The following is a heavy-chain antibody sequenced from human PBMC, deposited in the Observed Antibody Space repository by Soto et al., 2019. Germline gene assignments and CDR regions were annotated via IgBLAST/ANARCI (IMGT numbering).Heavy chain of an antibody. CDR1: GGSITNYY. V-gene: IGHV4-4*07. Sequence: SETLSLTCTGSGGSITNYYWSWIRQPAGKGLEWIGRMYTKERTNYNLSFKSRVTMSVDTSKNQFSLKLNAVTAADTAVYYCARDDYKDGGNNWFDPWGQGTLVTVS. J-gene: IGHJ5*02. CDR3: ARDDYKDGGNNWFDP. CDR2: MYTKERT. D-gene: IGHD3-16*01.